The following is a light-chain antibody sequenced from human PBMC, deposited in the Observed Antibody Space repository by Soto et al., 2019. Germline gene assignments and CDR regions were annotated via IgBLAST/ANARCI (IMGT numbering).Light chain of an antibody. CDR3: QQYESSLT. CDR1: WDVSSIY. CDR2: GAS. J-gene: IGKJ4*01. Sequence: EIVLTQSRATLSLSLVGRATVSCRASWDVSSIYLAWYQQKPGQAPRLLIYGASSRATCIPDRFSGSGSGTDFTLPISRLEPEDFRVNYCQQYESSLTFGGGTKVDI. V-gene: IGKV3-20*01.